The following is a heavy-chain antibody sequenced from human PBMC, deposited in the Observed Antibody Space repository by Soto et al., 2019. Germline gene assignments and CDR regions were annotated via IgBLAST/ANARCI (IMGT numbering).Heavy chain of an antibody. D-gene: IGHD3-16*01. CDR1: GGSISSYY. CDR3: ARDSAWRRGGARPSGMDV. CDR2: IYYSGST. V-gene: IGHV4-59*01. Sequence: QVQLQESGPGLVKPSETLSLTCTVSGGSISSYYWSWIRQPPGKGLEWIGYIYYSGSTNYNPSLKSRVTISVDTSKTQFSLKLSSVTAADTAVYYCARDSAWRRGGARPSGMDVWGQGTTVTVSS. J-gene: IGHJ6*02.